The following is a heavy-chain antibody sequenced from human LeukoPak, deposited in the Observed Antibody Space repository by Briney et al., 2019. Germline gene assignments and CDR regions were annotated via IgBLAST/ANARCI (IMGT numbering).Heavy chain of an antibody. CDR3: SSSSWYIGSDDY. CDR2: IKSKTDGGTT. CDR1: GFTFSNAW. J-gene: IGHJ4*02. V-gene: IGHV3-15*01. Sequence: GGSLRLSCAASGFTFSNAWMSWVRQAPGKGLEWVGRIKSKTDGGTTDYAAPVKGRFTISRDDSKNTLYLQMNSLKTEDTAVYYCSSSSWYIGSDDYWGQGTLVTVSS. D-gene: IGHD6-13*01.